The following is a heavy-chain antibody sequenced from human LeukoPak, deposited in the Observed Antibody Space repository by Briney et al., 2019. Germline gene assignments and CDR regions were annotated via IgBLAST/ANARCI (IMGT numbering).Heavy chain of an antibody. Sequence: SETLSLTCTVSGGSISSYYWSWIRQHPGKGLEWIGYIYYGGSTYYNPSLKSRVTISVDTSKNQFSLKLSSVTAADTAVYYCARDESSGHFDYWGQGTLVTVSS. J-gene: IGHJ4*02. CDR3: ARDESSGHFDY. D-gene: IGHD5-12*01. CDR2: IYYGGST. CDR1: GGSISSYY. V-gene: IGHV4-59*06.